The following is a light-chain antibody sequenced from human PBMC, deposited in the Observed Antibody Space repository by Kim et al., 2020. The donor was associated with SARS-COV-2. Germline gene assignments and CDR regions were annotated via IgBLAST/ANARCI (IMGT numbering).Light chain of an antibody. V-gene: IGLV1-40*01. J-gene: IGLJ1*01. Sequence: RVTISCTGSSPDIGAGYDVHWYQQLPETAPKLLIYGNTNRPSGVPDRFSGSKSGTSASLAITGLQAEDEADYYCQSYDSSLTGYVFGTGTKVTVL. CDR1: SPDIGAGYD. CDR3: QSYDSSLTGYV. CDR2: GNT.